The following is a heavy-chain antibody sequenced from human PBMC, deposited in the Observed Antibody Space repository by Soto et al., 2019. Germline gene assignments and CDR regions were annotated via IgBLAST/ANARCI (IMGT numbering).Heavy chain of an antibody. CDR1: GGTFSRYT. CDR2: IIPILDIP. Sequence: QVQLVQSGAEVKKPGSSVKVSCKASGGTFSRYTISWVRQAPGQGLEWMGRIIPILDIPNYAQNFQGRVTIAEDKATSTADMELSSLGSDDTAGYYWASDVTGVLVLGASPPGGDNYGWDVWGQGTTVTGSS. V-gene: IGHV1-69*02. CDR3: ASDVTGVLVLGASPPGGDNYGWDV. D-gene: IGHD2-15*01. J-gene: IGHJ6*02.